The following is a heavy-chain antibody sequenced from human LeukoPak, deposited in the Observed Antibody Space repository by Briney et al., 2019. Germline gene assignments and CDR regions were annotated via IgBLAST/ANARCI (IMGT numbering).Heavy chain of an antibody. J-gene: IGHJ4*02. CDR1: GASISSHF. V-gene: IGHV4-4*07. CDR3: AREAAGTKSHYYFDY. Sequence: SETLSLTCTVSGASISSHFWAWVRQPAGKGLEWIGRIYSPDGTNYNPSLQSRVAISLDKSKNQFSLKLSSVTAADTAVYYCAREAAGTKSHYYFDYWGQGTLVTVSS. D-gene: IGHD1-7*01. CDR2: IYSPDGT.